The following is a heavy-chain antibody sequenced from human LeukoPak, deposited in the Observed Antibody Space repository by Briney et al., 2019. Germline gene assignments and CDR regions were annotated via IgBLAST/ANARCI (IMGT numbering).Heavy chain of an antibody. Sequence: SVKVSCKASGYTFTSNYIHWVRQAPGQGLEWMGGIIPIFGTANYAQKFQGRVTITADESTSTAYMELSSLRSEDTAVYYCARDNFPLGYCSSTSCYIDYWGQGTLVTVSS. V-gene: IGHV1-69*13. CDR1: GYTFTSNY. CDR2: IIPIFGTA. CDR3: ARDNFPLGYCSSTSCYIDY. D-gene: IGHD2-2*02. J-gene: IGHJ4*02.